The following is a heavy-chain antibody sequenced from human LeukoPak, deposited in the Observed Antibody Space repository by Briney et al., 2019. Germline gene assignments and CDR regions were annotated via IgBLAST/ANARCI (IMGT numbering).Heavy chain of an antibody. Sequence: PGGSLRLSCAASGFTFSSYSMNWGREAPGKGLESVSSISSSIGYIYYADSVKGRYTISRDNAKNSLYLQMNSLRAEDTAVYYCARESYYYDSSGHRKSYYYMDVWGKGTTVTISS. CDR1: GFTFSSYS. D-gene: IGHD3-22*01. J-gene: IGHJ6*03. CDR2: ISSSIGYI. V-gene: IGHV3-21*01. CDR3: ARESYYYDSSGHRKSYYYMDV.